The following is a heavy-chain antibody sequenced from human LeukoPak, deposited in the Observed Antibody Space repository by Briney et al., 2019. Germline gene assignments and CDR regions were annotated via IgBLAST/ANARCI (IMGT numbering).Heavy chain of an antibody. CDR1: GFIFSSYS. D-gene: IGHD1-1*01. CDR2: VNWNGDNT. CDR3: TRLDNPNYYSYYMDV. V-gene: IGHV3-20*04. J-gene: IGHJ6*03. Sequence: GGSLRLSCEASGFIFSSYSMNWVRQAPGKGLEWVSGVNWNGDNTGYADSVKGRFTISRDNGKNSLYLQMNSLSADDTALYYCTRLDNPNYYSYYMDVWGKGTTVTVSS.